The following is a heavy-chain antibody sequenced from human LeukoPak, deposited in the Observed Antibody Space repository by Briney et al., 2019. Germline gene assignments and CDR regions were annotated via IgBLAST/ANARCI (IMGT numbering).Heavy chain of an antibody. CDR2: IYYSGSA. D-gene: IGHD3-10*01. J-gene: IGHJ5*02. V-gene: IGHV4-61*01. CDR1: GGSVSSGSYY. Sequence: SETLSLTCTVSGGSVSSGSYYWSWIRQPPGKGLEWIGYIYYSGSAKYNPSLKSRVTISVDTSKNQFSLKLTSVTAADTAVYYCARGFGDWGLSWFDPWGQGTLVSVSS. CDR3: ARGFGDWGLSWFDP.